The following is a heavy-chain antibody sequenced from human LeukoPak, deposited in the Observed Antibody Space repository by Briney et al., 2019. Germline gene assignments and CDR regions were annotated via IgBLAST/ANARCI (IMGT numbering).Heavy chain of an antibody. D-gene: IGHD6-13*01. V-gene: IGHV1-46*01. CDR1: GYTFTSYY. CDR3: AVYSSPYYMDV. CDR2: INPSGGST. J-gene: IGHJ6*03. Sequence: GASVKVSCKASGYTFTSYYMHWVRQAPGQGLEWMGIINPSGGSTSYAQKFQGRATMTRDMSTSTVYMELSSLRSEDTAVYYCAVYSSPYYMDVWGKGTTVTVSS.